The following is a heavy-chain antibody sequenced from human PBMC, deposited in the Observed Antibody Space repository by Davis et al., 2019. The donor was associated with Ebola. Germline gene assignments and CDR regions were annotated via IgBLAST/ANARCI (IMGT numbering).Heavy chain of an antibody. V-gene: IGHV3-23*01. J-gene: IGHJ5*02. Sequence: PGGSLRLSCVGSGFTFNSFAMAWVRQAPGKGLEWVSTVGGGGGRTDYAESVKGRFTISRDNSKNTLYLQTNSLRAEDTAVYYCAKQEGYSYGWYSSSWPINWFDPWGQGTLVTVSS. CDR1: GFTFNSFA. CDR3: AKQEGYSYGWYSSSWPINWFDP. D-gene: IGHD6-13*01. CDR2: VGGGGGRT.